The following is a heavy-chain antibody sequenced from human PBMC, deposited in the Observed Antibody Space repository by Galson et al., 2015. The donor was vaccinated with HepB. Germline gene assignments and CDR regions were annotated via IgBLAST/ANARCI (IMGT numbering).Heavy chain of an antibody. CDR1: GYTFNSYY. CDR3: AREVRVGIGAFDI. Sequence: SVKVSCKASGYTFNSYYMHWVRQAPGQGPEWMGRINPIDDATIYTQSLQGRITMTRDSSTSTLYMDLSSLRSEDTAVYYCAREVRVGIGAFDIWGQGTVDTVSS. V-gene: IGHV1-46*02. D-gene: IGHD1-26*01. CDR2: INPIDDAT. J-gene: IGHJ3*02.